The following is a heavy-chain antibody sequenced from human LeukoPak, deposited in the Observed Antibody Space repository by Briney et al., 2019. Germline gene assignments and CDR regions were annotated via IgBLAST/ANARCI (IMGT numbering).Heavy chain of an antibody. V-gene: IGHV6-1*01. J-gene: IGHJ4*02. CDR2: TYYRSKWFN. CDR1: GDSVSSNSAA. CDR3: ARDRDGSGWYGTNYDY. Sequence: SQTLSLTCAISGDSVSSNSAAWNWIRQSPSRGLEWLGRTYYRSKWFNDYAVSVESRITISPDTSKNQFSLQLKSVTPEDTAVYYCARDRDGSGWYGTNYDYWGQGTLVTVSS. D-gene: IGHD6-19*01.